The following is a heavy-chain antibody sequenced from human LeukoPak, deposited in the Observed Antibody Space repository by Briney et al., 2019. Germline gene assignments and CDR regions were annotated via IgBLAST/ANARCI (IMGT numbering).Heavy chain of an antibody. J-gene: IGHJ4*02. CDR2: INHSGSA. Sequence: NPWETLSLTCAVYGGSFSGYYWSWIRQPPGKGLEWIGEINHSGSANYNPSLKSRVTISVDTSKNQFSLKLSSVTAADTAVYYCARGLKGLRPYAHDYWGQGTLVTVSP. D-gene: IGHD5-12*01. CDR3: ARGLKGLRPYAHDY. CDR1: GGSFSGYY. V-gene: IGHV4-34*01.